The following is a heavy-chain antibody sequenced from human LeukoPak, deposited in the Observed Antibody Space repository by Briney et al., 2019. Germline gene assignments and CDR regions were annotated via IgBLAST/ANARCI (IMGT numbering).Heavy chain of an antibody. D-gene: IGHD4-17*01. CDR2: IIPILGIA. V-gene: IGHV1-69*04. J-gene: IGHJ4*02. Sequence: ASVKVSCKASGGTFSSYAISWVRQAPGQGLEWMGRIIPILGIANYAQKFQGRVTITADKSTSTAYMELSSLRSEDTAVYYCARDSDYGDTWEDYWGQGTLVTVSS. CDR1: GGTFSSYA. CDR3: ARDSDYGDTWEDY.